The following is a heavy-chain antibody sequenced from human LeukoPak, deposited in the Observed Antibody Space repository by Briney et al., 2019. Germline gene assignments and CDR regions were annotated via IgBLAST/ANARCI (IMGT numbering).Heavy chain of an antibody. Sequence: SETLSLTCTVSGGSISSYYWSWIRQPPGKGLEWIGYIYYSGSTNYNPSLKSRVTISVDTSKNQFSLKLSSVTAADTAVYYWARVYSSGWYDFDYWGQGTLVTVSS. CDR2: IYYSGST. CDR1: GGSISSYY. D-gene: IGHD6-19*01. CDR3: ARVYSSGWYDFDY. V-gene: IGHV4-59*01. J-gene: IGHJ4*02.